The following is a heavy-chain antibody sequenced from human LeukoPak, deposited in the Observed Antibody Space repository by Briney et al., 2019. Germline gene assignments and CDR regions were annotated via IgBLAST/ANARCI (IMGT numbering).Heavy chain of an antibody. CDR3: AKGMNAYYYDSSGY. Sequence: GGSLRLSCAASGFTFNSYAMTWVRQAPGKGLEWVSAISGSGGSTNYADSVKGRFTISRDNSKNTLYLQTNSLRAEDTAIYYCAKGMNAYYYDSSGYWGQGTLVTVSS. J-gene: IGHJ4*02. CDR1: GFTFNSYA. CDR2: ISGSGGST. D-gene: IGHD3-22*01. V-gene: IGHV3-23*01.